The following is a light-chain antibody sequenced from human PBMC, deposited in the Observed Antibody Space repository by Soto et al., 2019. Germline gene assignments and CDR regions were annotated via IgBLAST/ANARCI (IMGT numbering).Light chain of an antibody. J-gene: IGKJ2*03. Sequence: DIVMTQSPLSLPVTPGEPASISCRSSQSLLHSNGYNYLDWYLQKPGQSPQLLIYLGSNRASGVAETFSGSGPGTDFMLTISRVEDEDVGVYYCMQALQTPPSVDQGTKMEIK. CDR3: MQALQTPPS. CDR1: QSLLHSNGYNY. V-gene: IGKV2-28*01. CDR2: LGS.